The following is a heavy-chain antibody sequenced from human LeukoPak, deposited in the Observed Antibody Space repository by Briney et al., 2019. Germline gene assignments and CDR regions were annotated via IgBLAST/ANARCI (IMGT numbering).Heavy chain of an antibody. V-gene: IGHV4-4*07. CDR1: GGSISSYY. J-gene: IGHJ4*02. CDR2: IYTSGCT. CDR3: ARGMYYYGSGVYHFDY. Sequence: PSETLSLTCTVSGGSISSYYWSWIRQPAGKGLEWIGRIYTSGCTNYNPSLKSRVTMSVDTSKNQFSLKLSSVTAADTAVYYCARGMYYYGSGVYHFDYWGQGTLVTVSS. D-gene: IGHD3-10*01.